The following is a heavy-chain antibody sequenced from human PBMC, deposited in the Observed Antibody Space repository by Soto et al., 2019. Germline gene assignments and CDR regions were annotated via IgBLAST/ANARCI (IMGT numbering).Heavy chain of an antibody. J-gene: IGHJ4*02. CDR3: AKDRSGGWAKGFDF. Sequence: EVQLLESGGGLVQPGGSLRLSCAASGFTFRNYAMDWVCRAPGKGLEWVSGISDSGSSAHYADSVKGRFTISRDNSKNTLFLQMNNLRADDTALYYCAKDRSGGWAKGFDFWGQGVLVTVSS. CDR1: GFTFRNYA. D-gene: IGHD2-15*01. CDR2: ISDSGSSA. V-gene: IGHV3-23*01.